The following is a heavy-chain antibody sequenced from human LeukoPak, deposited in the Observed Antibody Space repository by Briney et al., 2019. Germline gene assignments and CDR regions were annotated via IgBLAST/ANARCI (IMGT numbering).Heavy chain of an antibody. CDR1: GDSISSYY. CDR3: ARYRGWSGESHFDY. J-gene: IGHJ4*02. Sequence: KPSETLSLTCTVSGDSISSYYWSWIRQPPGKGLEWIGYIYYSGSTNYNPSLKSRVTMSVDTSKNQFSLNLRSVTAADTAVYYCARYRGWSGESHFDYWGQGTLVTVSS. D-gene: IGHD3-10*01. CDR2: IYYSGST. V-gene: IGHV4-59*01.